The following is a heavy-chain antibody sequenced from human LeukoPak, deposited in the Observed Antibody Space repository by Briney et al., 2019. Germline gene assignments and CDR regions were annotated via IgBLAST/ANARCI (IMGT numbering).Heavy chain of an antibody. CDR1: GYTFTSYG. D-gene: IGHD5-12*01. V-gene: IGHV1-18*01. J-gene: IGHJ4*02. Sequence: ASVKVSCKASGYTFTSYGISWVRQAPGQGLEWTGWISAYNGNTNYAQKLQGRVTMTTDTSTSTAYMELRSLRSDDTAVYYCARDRAVATISPLTNDYWGQGTLVTVSS. CDR2: ISAYNGNT. CDR3: ARDRAVATISPLTNDY.